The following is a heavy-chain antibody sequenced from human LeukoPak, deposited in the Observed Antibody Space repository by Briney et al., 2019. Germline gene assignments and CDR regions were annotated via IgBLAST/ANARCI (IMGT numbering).Heavy chain of an antibody. Sequence: PSETLSLTCTVSGGSISGYYWGWIRQPPGKGLEWIGSIYHSGSTYYNPSLRSRVTISVDTSKNQFSLKLSSVTAADTAVYYCAGMGICGGGSCYPFDYWGQGTLVTVSS. CDR1: GGSISGYY. D-gene: IGHD2-15*01. J-gene: IGHJ4*02. CDR3: AGMGICGGGSCYPFDY. CDR2: IYHSGST. V-gene: IGHV4-39*01.